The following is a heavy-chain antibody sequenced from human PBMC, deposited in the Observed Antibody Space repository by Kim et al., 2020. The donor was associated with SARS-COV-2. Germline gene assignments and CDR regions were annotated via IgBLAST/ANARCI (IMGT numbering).Heavy chain of an antibody. CDR2: INSSGSYI. V-gene: IGHV3-11*05. CDR1: GFTFSDYY. Sequence: GGSLRLSCAASGFTFSDYYMTWIRQAPGKGLEWLSYINSSGSYIVYADSVKGRFSISRDNAKNSLYLQMNSLRAEDTAVYYCARVSSGSSSWYWFDPWGQGTLVTVSS. CDR3: ARVSSGSSSWYWFDP. D-gene: IGHD6-13*01. J-gene: IGHJ5*02.